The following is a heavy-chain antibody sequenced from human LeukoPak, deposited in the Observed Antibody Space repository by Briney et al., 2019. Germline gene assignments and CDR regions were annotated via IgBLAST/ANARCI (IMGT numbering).Heavy chain of an antibody. V-gene: IGHV4-59*01. CDR1: GGSISSYY. CDR3: ARVDQYYYDSSGYYPTGWFDP. Sequence: PSETLSLTCTVSGGSISSYYWSWIRQPPGKGLEWIGYIYYSGSTNYNPSLKSRVTISVDTSKNQFSLKLSSVTAADTAVYYCARVDQYYYDSSGYYPTGWFDPWGQGTLVTVSS. J-gene: IGHJ5*02. D-gene: IGHD3-22*01. CDR2: IYYSGST.